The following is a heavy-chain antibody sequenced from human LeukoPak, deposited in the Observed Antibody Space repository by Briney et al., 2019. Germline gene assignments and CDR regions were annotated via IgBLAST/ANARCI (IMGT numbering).Heavy chain of an antibody. CDR3: ARDRGLLWFGELLSSFDY. CDR2: ISSSSSYI. V-gene: IGHV3-21*01. D-gene: IGHD3-10*01. J-gene: IGHJ4*02. Sequence: GGSLRLSCAASGFTFSSYSMNWARQAPGKGLEWVSSISSSSSYIYYADSVKGRFTISRDNAKNSLYLQMNSLRAEDTAVYYCARDRGLLWFGELLSSFDYWGQGTLVTVSS. CDR1: GFTFSSYS.